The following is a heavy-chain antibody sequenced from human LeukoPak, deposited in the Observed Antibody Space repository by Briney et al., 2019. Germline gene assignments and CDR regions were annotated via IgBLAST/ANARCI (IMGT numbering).Heavy chain of an antibody. D-gene: IGHD2-21*01. Sequence: GGSLRLSCAASEFTFVDYVMHWVRQAPGKGLEWVSLISGDGGSIYFADSVQGRFTVSRDNSKNSLYLQMNYLRTDDSALYYCVRVIAGAPVAFDVWGHGTMVTVSP. V-gene: IGHV3-43*02. CDR2: ISGDGGSI. CDR1: EFTFVDYV. CDR3: VRVIAGAPVAFDV. J-gene: IGHJ3*01.